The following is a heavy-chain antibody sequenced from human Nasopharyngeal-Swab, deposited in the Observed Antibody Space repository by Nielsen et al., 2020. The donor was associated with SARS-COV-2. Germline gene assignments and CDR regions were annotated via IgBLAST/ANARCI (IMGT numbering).Heavy chain of an antibody. V-gene: IGHV4-31*03. CDR3: ARDRVVTKSREVYYYYGMDV. CDR2: IYYSGST. D-gene: IGHD2-2*01. CDR1: GGSISSGGYY. Sequence: SETLSLTCTVSGGSISSGGYYWSWIRQHPGKGLEWIGYIYYSGSTYYNPSLKSRVTISVDTSKNQFSLKLSSVTAADTAVYYCARDRVVTKSREVYYYYGMDVWGQGTTVTVSS. J-gene: IGHJ6*02.